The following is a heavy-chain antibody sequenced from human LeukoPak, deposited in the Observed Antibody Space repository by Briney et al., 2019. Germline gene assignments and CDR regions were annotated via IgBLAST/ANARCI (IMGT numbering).Heavy chain of an antibody. CDR3: AREGETGNWFDP. CDR2: INPDSDIT. D-gene: IGHD1-14*01. Sequence: ASVKVSCKASGNSFTDHYVHWVRQAPGQALEWMGWINPDSDITNSAQKFQGRVIMTRDTSISAVYMELSRLRYDDTAIYYCAREGETGNWFDPWGQGTLVTVSS. V-gene: IGHV1-2*02. CDR1: GNSFTDHY. J-gene: IGHJ5*02.